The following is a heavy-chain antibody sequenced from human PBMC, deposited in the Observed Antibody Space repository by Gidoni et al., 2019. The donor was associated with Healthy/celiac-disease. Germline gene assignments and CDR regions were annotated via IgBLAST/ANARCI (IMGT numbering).Heavy chain of an antibody. D-gene: IGHD2-15*01. J-gene: IGHJ6*02. CDR1: GLPLSSYG. Sequence: QVQLVESGGGVVQPGRSLGLSCASSGLPLSSYGMHWVRQAPGKGREWVAVISYDEINKYYADSVKGRFTISRDNSKNTLYLQMNSLRAEDTAVYYCAKVVVVVAATGMGMDVWGQGTTVTVSS. CDR2: ISYDEINK. V-gene: IGHV3-30*18. CDR3: AKVVVVVAATGMGMDV.